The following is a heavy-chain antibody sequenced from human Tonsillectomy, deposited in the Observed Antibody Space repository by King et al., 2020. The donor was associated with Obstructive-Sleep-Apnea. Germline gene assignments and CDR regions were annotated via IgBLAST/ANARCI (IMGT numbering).Heavy chain of an antibody. D-gene: IGHD3-9*01. CDR3: ARESYYYDILTGYSGTNWFDP. CDR1: GGSISSGDYY. CDR2: IHYSGST. V-gene: IGHV4-30-4*01. Sequence: QLQESGPGLVKPSQTLSLTCTVSGGSISSGDYYWSWIRQPPGKGLEWIGYIHYSGSTYYNPSLKSRVTISVDTSKNQFSLRLSSVTAADTAGNYCARESYYYDILTGYSGTNWFDPWGQGTLVTVSS. J-gene: IGHJ5*02.